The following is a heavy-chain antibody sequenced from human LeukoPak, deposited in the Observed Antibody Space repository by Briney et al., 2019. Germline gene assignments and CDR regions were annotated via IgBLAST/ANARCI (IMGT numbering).Heavy chain of an antibody. D-gene: IGHD1-26*01. J-gene: IGHJ4*02. Sequence: PSETLSLTCGVSGGSISNTNWWSWVRQPPGQGLEWIGEISLTGLTHYNPSLESRVTVSLDKSKNQLSLNLTSVTAASTAVNYCLGESGAFSPFGYSGQGTLVSVLS. CDR3: LGESGAFSPFGY. CDR2: ISLTGLT. CDR1: GGSISNTNW. V-gene: IGHV4-4*02.